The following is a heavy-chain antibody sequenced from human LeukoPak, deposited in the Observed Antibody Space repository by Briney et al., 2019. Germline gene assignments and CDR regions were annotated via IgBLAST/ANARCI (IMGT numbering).Heavy chain of an antibody. CDR3: TRDQT. CDR2: IKEDGSQK. Sequence: GSLRLSCAASGFTFSSYAMSWVRQAPGKGLEWVANIKEDGSQKYYMDSVKGRFTISRDNAKSSLFLQMNNLRVEDTAVYYCTRDQTWGQGTLVTVSS. V-gene: IGHV3-7*01. J-gene: IGHJ4*02. CDR1: GFTFSSYA.